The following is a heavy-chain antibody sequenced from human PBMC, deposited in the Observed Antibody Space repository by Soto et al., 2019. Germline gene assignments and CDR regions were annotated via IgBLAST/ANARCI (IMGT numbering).Heavy chain of an antibody. CDR2: IIPMFDIA. CDR1: GGSFRTYT. D-gene: IGHD6-13*01. V-gene: IGHV1-69*02. Sequence: QVQLVQSGVEVKKPGSSVKVSCKASGGSFRTYTMFWVRQAPGQGVEWTGRIIPMFDIANYAQKFQGRGTFNADKSTGTVYMEMSRLTSDDTAIYFFALSSWSAEVFDIWGQGTMVTVSS. CDR3: ALSSWSAEVFDI. J-gene: IGHJ3*02.